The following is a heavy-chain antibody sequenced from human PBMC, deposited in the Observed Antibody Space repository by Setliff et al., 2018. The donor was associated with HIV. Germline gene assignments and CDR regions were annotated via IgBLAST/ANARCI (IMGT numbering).Heavy chain of an antibody. D-gene: IGHD3-22*01. Sequence: KASETLSLTCTVSGASVTNVLYYWSWLRQPAGKGLEWIGHIYTSGNSRYTNYNSSLESRVAISLDTSSNQFSLKLSSVTAADAAVYYCASRVYYYDSSGYLREEGFDPWGQGTLVTVSS. V-gene: IGHV4-61*09. CDR2: IYTSGNSRYT. CDR3: ASRVYYYDSSGYLREEGFDP. CDR1: GASVTNVLYY. J-gene: IGHJ5*02.